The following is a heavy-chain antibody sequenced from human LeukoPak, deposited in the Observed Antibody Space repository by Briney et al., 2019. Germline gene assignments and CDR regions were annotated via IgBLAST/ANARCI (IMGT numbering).Heavy chain of an antibody. V-gene: IGHV1-69*15. CDR3: ARRRIVATRSPIDY. Sequence: ASVKVSCKASGGTFSSYVVDWVRQAPGQGLEWMGRIIPVFGPANYAQKFQGRVTITADETTSTACMELTSLRSEDTAVYYCARRRIVATRSPIDYWGQGTLVIVSS. CDR1: GGTFSSYV. D-gene: IGHD5-12*01. J-gene: IGHJ4*02. CDR2: IIPVFGPA.